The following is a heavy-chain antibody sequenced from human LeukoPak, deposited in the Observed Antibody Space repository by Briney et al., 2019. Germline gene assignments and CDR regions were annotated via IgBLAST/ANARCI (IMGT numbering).Heavy chain of an antibody. D-gene: IGHD1-26*01. CDR2: INPRGGTT. Sequence: ASVKVSCKASGYTFTSYFMYWVRQAPGQGLEWMGLINPRGGTTRYAQKFQGRVTMTRDTSTSTAYMELRSLRSDDTAVYYCARSGRGTYYYFDYWGQGTLVTVSS. CDR3: ARSGRGTYYYFDY. V-gene: IGHV1-46*01. J-gene: IGHJ4*02. CDR1: GYTFTSYF.